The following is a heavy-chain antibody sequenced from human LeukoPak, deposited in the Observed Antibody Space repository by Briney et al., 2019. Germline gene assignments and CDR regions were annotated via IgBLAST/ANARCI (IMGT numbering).Heavy chain of an antibody. CDR2: IKSDGSSA. D-gene: IGHD2-21*02. J-gene: IGHJ3*02. Sequence: PGGSLRLSCAASGFTFRSCGMHWVRQAPGKGLVWVSRIKSDGSSASYADSVKGRFTISRDNAKNMVYLQMNSLRAEDTAVYYCARESVTATTRQSDAFDIWGQGTMVTVSS. V-gene: IGHV3-74*01. CDR1: GFTFRSCG. CDR3: ARESVTATTRQSDAFDI.